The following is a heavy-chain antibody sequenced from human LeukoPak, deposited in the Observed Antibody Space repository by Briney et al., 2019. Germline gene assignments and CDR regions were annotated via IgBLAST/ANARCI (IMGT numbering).Heavy chain of an antibody. CDR1: GGSIISYY. CDR3: ARDPDYDILTGYHRMDV. Sequence: SETLSLTCTVSGGSIISYYWSWIRQPAGKGLEWIGRIYASGSTNYNPSLKSRVTMSVDTSKNQFSLKLSSVTAADTAVYYCARDPDYDILTGYHRMDVWGKGTTVTVSS. V-gene: IGHV4-4*07. J-gene: IGHJ6*04. CDR2: IYASGST. D-gene: IGHD3-9*01.